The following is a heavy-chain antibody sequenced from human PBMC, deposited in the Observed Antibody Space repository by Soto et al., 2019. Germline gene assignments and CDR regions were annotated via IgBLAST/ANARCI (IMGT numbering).Heavy chain of an antibody. CDR1: GFTFSSYA. J-gene: IGHJ6*02. Sequence: GGSLRLSCAASGFTFSSYAMSWVRQAPGKGLEWVSAISGSGGSTYYADSVKGRFTISRDNSKNTLYLQMNSLRAEDTAVYYCAKPRYYYDSSGYSLSGMDVWGQGTTVTVSS. CDR3: AKPRYYYDSSGYSLSGMDV. CDR2: ISGSGGST. D-gene: IGHD3-22*01. V-gene: IGHV3-23*01.